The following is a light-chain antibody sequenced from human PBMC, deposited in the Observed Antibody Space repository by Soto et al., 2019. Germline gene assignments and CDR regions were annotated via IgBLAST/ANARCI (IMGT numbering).Light chain of an antibody. Sequence: DIQMTQSPSTLSASVGDRVSITCRASQSISEWMAWYQQKPGKAPKLLIYAASSLQSGVPSRFSGGGSGTDFTLTISSLQPEDFATYYCQQSYSTRLMYTFGQGTKVDIK. CDR3: QQSYSTRLMYT. J-gene: IGKJ2*01. CDR2: AAS. CDR1: QSISEW. V-gene: IGKV1-39*01.